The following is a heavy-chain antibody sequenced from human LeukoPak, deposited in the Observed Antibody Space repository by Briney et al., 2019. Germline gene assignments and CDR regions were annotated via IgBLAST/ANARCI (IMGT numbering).Heavy chain of an antibody. Sequence: GGSLRLSCAASGFTFSSYAMSWVRQAPGKGLEWVSAISGSGGSTYYADSVKGRFTISRDNSKNTLYLQMNSLRAEDTAVYYYAKINSLNDYMDVWGKGTTVTVSS. CDR1: GFTFSSYA. J-gene: IGHJ6*03. CDR3: AKINSLNDYMDV. V-gene: IGHV3-23*01. D-gene: IGHD3-16*01. CDR2: ISGSGGST.